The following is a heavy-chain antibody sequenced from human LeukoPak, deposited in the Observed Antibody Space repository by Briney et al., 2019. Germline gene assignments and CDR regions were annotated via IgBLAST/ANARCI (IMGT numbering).Heavy chain of an antibody. J-gene: IGHJ3*02. V-gene: IGHV4-39*01. Sequence: SETLSLTCTVSGGSISSSSCHWGWIRQPPGKGLEWIGTIYYGGSTYYNPSLKSRVTISVDTSKKQFSLKLTSVTAADAAVYYCARLGDYYDSSGYFDAFDIWGQGTMVTVFS. D-gene: IGHD3-22*01. CDR2: IYYGGST. CDR1: GGSISSSSCH. CDR3: ARLGDYYDSSGYFDAFDI.